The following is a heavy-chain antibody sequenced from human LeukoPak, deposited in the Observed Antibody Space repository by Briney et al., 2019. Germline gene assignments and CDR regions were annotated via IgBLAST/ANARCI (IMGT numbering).Heavy chain of an antibody. CDR2: INPSGGST. Sequence: ASVKVSCKASGYTFTSYYMHWVRQAPGQGLEWMGTINPSGGSTSYAQKFQGRVTMTRDTSTSTVYMELSSLRSEDTAVYYCARGSGGQGTTLAEYFQHWGQGTLVTVSS. V-gene: IGHV1-46*01. CDR3: ARGSGGQGTTLAEYFQH. CDR1: GYTFTSYY. J-gene: IGHJ1*01. D-gene: IGHD6-19*01.